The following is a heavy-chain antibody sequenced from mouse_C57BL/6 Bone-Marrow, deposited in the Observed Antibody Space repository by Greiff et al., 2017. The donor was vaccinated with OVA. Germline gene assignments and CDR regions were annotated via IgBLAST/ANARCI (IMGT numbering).Heavy chain of an antibody. CDR1: GFTFSDYG. Sequence: EVKLVESGGGLVKPGGSLKLSCAASGFTFSDYGMHWVRQAPEKGLEWVAYISSGSSTIYYADTVKGRFTISRDNAKNTLFLQMTSLRSEDTAMYYCARDGDVDAMDYWGQGTSVTVSS. V-gene: IGHV5-17*01. CDR3: ARDGDVDAMDY. J-gene: IGHJ4*01. D-gene: IGHD2-3*01. CDR2: ISSGSSTI.